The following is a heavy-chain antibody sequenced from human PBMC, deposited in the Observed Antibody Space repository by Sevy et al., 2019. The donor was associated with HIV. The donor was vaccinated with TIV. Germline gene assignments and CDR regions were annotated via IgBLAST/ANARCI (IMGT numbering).Heavy chain of an antibody. V-gene: IGHV3-48*03. D-gene: IGHD3-22*01. CDR3: ARVDANYDKGFDP. CDR2: ISSSGSII. CDR1: GFTFGSYE. J-gene: IGHJ5*02. Sequence: GGSLRLSCEASGFTFGSYEMNWVRQAPGKGLEWVSYISSSGSIIYYADSVKGRLTISRDNAKNSLYMQMNSLRAEDTAVYYCARVDANYDKGFDPWGQGTLVTVSS.